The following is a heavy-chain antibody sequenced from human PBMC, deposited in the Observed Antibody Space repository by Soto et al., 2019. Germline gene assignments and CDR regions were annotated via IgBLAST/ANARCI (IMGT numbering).Heavy chain of an antibody. Sequence: QITLKESGPTLVKPTQTLTLTCTFSGFSLSTSGVGVGWIRQPPGKALEWLALIYWDDDKRYSPSLKSRLTITKDTYKNQVVLTMTNIDPVDTATYYCAHRGLAAAGQAFDYWGQGTLVTVSS. J-gene: IGHJ4*02. CDR3: AHRGLAAAGQAFDY. D-gene: IGHD6-13*01. V-gene: IGHV2-5*02. CDR1: GFSLSTSGVG. CDR2: IYWDDDK.